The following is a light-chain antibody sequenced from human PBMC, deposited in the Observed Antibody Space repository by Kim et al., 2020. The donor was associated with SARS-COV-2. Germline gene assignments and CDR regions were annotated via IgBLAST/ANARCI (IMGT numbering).Light chain of an antibody. CDR2: PSN. V-gene: IGLV1-44*01. J-gene: IGLJ1*01. Sequence: QSVLTQPPSASGTPGQRVTISCSGSRSNIGTNTVNWYQQLPGTAPKLLIYPSNQRPSGVPDRFSGTKSGTSAFLAISGLQSEDEGDYYCGAWDDALKGYVFGAGTKVTVL. CDR3: GAWDDALKGYV. CDR1: RSNIGTNT.